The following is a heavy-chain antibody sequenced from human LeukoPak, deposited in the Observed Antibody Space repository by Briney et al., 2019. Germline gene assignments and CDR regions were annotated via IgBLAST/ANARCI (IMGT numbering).Heavy chain of an antibody. J-gene: IGHJ4*02. V-gene: IGHV3-74*01. D-gene: IGHD3-22*01. CDR3: ARANYYDSSGYPRYFDY. Sequence: GGSLRLSCAVSGFTFSSYWMHWVRQAAGKGMVWVSRINSDGSSTSYADSVKGRFTISRDNDKNTLYLQMNSLRAEDTAVYYCARANYYDSSGYPRYFDYWGQGTLVTVSS. CDR1: GFTFSSYW. CDR2: INSDGSST.